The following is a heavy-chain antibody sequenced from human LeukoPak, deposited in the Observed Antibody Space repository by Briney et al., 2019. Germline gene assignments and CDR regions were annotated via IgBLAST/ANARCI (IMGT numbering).Heavy chain of an antibody. Sequence: PGGSLRLSCTVSGFTFSSYWMSWVRQAPGKGLEWVANIKEDGSEKYYVDSAKGRFTISRDNAKTSLYLQMNSLRAEDTAVYFCARDPSGSGGTYSDYWGQGTLVTVSS. V-gene: IGHV3-7*01. CDR3: ARDPSGSGGTYSDY. J-gene: IGHJ4*02. CDR2: IKEDGSEK. CDR1: GFTFSSYW. D-gene: IGHD1-26*01.